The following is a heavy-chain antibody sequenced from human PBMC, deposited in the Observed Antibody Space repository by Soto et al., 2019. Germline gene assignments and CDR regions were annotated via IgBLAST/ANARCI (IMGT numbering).Heavy chain of an antibody. V-gene: IGHV3-33*05. J-gene: IGHJ6*02. Sequence: QVQLVESGGGVVQPGTSLRLSCTASGFTFNSYGIHWVRQAPGKGLEWLALIEYNAKNRFYADSVKGRFSISRDNSRNTVYLQVNCLRAEDTAVYYCASEGDDYCSGTRCFHYYGLDVWGQGTTVIVSS. CDR2: IEYNAKNR. CDR3: ASEGDDYCSGTRCFHYYGLDV. D-gene: IGHD2-15*01. CDR1: GFTFNSYG.